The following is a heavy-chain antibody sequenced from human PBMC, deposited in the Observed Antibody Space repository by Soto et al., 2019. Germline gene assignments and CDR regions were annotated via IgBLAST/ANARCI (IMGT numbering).Heavy chain of an antibody. V-gene: IGHV1-18*01. CDR2: ISAYSGNT. Sequence: QVQQVQSGAEVEKPGASVKVSCKASGYTFTSYGISWVRQAPGQGLEWMGWISAYSGNTNYAQNLQGRVTMTTDTSTGTAYMELRSLRSDDTAVYYCARARTVTTYFHHWGQGTLVTVSS. CDR1: GYTFTSYG. CDR3: ARARTVTTYFHH. D-gene: IGHD4-17*01. J-gene: IGHJ1*01.